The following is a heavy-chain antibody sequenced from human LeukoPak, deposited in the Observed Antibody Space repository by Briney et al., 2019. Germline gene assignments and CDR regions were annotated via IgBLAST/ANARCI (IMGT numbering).Heavy chain of an antibody. J-gene: IGHJ4*02. CDR2: IKQDGSEK. D-gene: IGHD3-22*01. CDR3: ARGVVTRGCRYFDY. Sequence: GGSLRLSCAASGFTFSSYWMHWVRQAPGKGLEWVANIKQDGSEKYYVDSVKGRFTISRDNAKNSLYLQMHSLRAEDTAVYYCARGVVTRGCRYFDYWGQGTLVTVSS. V-gene: IGHV3-7*04. CDR1: GFTFSSYW.